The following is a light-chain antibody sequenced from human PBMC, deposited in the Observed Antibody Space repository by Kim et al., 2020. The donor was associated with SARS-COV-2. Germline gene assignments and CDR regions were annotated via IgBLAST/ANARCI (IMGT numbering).Light chain of an antibody. J-gene: IGKJ5*01. Sequence: ASVGDRVTITCRASQSISSWLAWYQQKPGKAPKLLIYKASSLESGVPSRFSGSGSGTEFTLTISSLQPDDFATYYCQQYNSSSITFGQGTRLEIK. CDR2: KAS. V-gene: IGKV1-5*03. CDR3: QQYNSSSIT. CDR1: QSISSW.